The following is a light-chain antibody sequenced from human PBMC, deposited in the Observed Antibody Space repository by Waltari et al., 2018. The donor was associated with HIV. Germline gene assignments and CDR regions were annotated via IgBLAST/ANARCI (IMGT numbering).Light chain of an antibody. CDR2: GTS. Sequence: DINMTQSPSSLSASVGDRVTITCRASESIISYLNWYHQIPGKAPTLLIFGTSTLQDGVPSRFSGSGSETEFALSIAGLQREDFGTYFCQQTFSPPRTFGPGT. J-gene: IGKJ2*01. CDR3: QQTFSPPRT. CDR1: ESIISY. V-gene: IGKV1-39*01.